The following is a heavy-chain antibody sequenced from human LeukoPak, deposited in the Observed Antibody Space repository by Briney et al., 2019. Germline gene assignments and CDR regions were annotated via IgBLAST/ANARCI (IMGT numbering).Heavy chain of an antibody. CDR1: GDSIISGSDY. CDR2: INHSGST. CDR3: ARAAAAGRLNWFDP. D-gene: IGHD6-13*01. Sequence: SETLSLTCTVSGDSIISGSDYWSWIRQPPGKGLEWIGEINHSGSTNYNPSLKSRVTISVDTSKNQFSLKLSSVTAADTAVYYCARAAAAGRLNWFDPWGQGTLVTVSS. J-gene: IGHJ5*02. V-gene: IGHV4-39*07.